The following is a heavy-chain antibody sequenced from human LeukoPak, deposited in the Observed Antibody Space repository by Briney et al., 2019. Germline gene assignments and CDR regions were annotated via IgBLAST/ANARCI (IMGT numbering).Heavy chain of an antibody. Sequence: GASVKVSCTSSGYTFTSYGISWVRQAPGQGLERMGWISANKGNTNYPQKLQGRVTLTTDKSTRTAYMELRSLRSDDTAEYYCARARYCSSSSCYGPEDDAFDIWGQGTMVTVSS. D-gene: IGHD2-2*01. V-gene: IGHV1-18*01. CDR2: ISANKGNT. CDR1: GYTFTSYG. J-gene: IGHJ3*02. CDR3: ARARYCSSSSCYGPEDDAFDI.